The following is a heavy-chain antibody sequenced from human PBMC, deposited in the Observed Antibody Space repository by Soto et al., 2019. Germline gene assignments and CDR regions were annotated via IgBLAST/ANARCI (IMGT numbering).Heavy chain of an antibody. CDR3: ARLIAAAGKYYFDY. CDR1: GGSISSYY. V-gene: IGHV4-59*01. J-gene: IGHJ4*02. Sequence: SETLSLTCTVSGGSISSYYWSWIRQPPGKGLEWIGYIYYSGSTNYNPSLKSRVTISVDTSKNQFSLKLSSVTAADTAVYYCARLIAAAGKYYFDYWGQGTLVTVSS. D-gene: IGHD6-13*01. CDR2: IYYSGST.